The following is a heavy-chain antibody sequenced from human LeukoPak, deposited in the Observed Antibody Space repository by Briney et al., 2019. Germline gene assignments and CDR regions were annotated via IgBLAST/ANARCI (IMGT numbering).Heavy chain of an antibody. CDR3: ASLQYYDILTGYYNVGAFDI. D-gene: IGHD3-9*01. V-gene: IGHV4-31*03. J-gene: IGHJ3*02. Sequence: PSETLSLTCTVSGGSISSGGYYWSWIRQHPGKGLEWIGYIYYSGSTYYNPSLKSRVTISVDTSKNQFSLKLSSVTAADTAVYYCASLQYYDILTGYYNVGAFDIWGQGTMVTVSS. CDR1: GGSISSGGYY. CDR2: IYYSGST.